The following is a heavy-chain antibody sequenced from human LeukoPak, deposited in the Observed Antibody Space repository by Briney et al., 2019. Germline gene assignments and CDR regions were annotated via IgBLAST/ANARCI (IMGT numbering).Heavy chain of an antibody. CDR2: INHSGST. V-gene: IGHV4-34*01. D-gene: IGHD3-22*01. Sequence: PSETLSLTCAVYGGSFSGYYWSWIRQPPGKGLEWIGEINHSGSTNYNPSLKSRVTISVDTSKNQFSLKLSSVTAADTAVYYCARTGDSSGYYRNAIDYWGQGTLVTVSS. CDR1: GGSFSGYY. J-gene: IGHJ4*02. CDR3: ARTGDSSGYYRNAIDY.